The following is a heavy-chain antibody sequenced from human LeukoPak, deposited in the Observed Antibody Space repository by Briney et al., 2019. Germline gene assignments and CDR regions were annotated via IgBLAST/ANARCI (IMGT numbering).Heavy chain of an antibody. V-gene: IGHV4-59*01. CDR2: IYYSGST. CDR3: ARESSSLSYFDY. Sequence: PSETLSLTCTVSGGSISSYYWSWIRQPPGKGLEWIGYIYYSGSTNYNPSLKSRVTISVDTSKNQFSLKLSSVTAADTAVYYCARESSSLSYFDYWGQGTLVTVSS. CDR1: GGSISSYY. J-gene: IGHJ4*02. D-gene: IGHD6-13*01.